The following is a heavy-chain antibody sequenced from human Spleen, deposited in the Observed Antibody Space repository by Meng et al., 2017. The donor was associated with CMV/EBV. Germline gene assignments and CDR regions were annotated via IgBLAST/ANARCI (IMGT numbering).Heavy chain of an antibody. D-gene: IGHD3-16*02. CDR3: ARDVI. CDR2: ISSTGYTK. J-gene: IGHJ4*02. Sequence: GESLKISCRVSGFTFSTYEMNWVRQAPGKGLEWVSYISSTGYTKYYADSVKGRFSISRDNAKDSLYLQMNGLRAEDTATYYCARDVIGGQGTLVTVSS. CDR1: GFTFSTYE. V-gene: IGHV3-48*03.